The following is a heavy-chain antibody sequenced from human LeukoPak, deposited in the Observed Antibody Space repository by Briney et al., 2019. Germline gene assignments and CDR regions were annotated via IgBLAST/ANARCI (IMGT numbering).Heavy chain of an antibody. D-gene: IGHD3-10*01. CDR3: ARGGYYYYYMDV. CDR2: ISSSSSTI. CDR1: GFTFSSYS. J-gene: IGHJ6*03. Sequence: GGSLRLSCAASGFTFSSYSMNRVRQAPGKGLEWVSYISSSSSTIYYADSVKGRFTISRDNAKNSLYLQMNSLGAEDTAVYYCARGGYYYYYMDVWGKGTTVTVSS. V-gene: IGHV3-48*04.